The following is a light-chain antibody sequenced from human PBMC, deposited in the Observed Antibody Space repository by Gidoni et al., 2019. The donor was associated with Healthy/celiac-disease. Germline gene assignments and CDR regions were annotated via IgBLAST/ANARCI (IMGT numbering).Light chain of an antibody. CDR2: DAS. CDR1: QSVSSY. J-gene: IGKJ4*01. V-gene: IGKV3-11*01. CDR3: QQRSNWPLT. Sequence: ELVLTQSPATLSLSPGERATLSCRASQSVSSYLAWYQQKPGQAPRLLIYDASNKATGIPARFSGSGSGTDFTLTISSLEAEDFAVYCCQQRSNWPLTFGGGTKVEIK.